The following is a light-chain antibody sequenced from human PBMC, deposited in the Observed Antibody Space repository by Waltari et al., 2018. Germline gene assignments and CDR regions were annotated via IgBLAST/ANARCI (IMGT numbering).Light chain of an antibody. CDR3: QQYNQWPRT. CDR2: DAS. V-gene: IGKV3-15*01. J-gene: IGKJ1*01. Sequence: SCRASQSVSSNLACYQQIPGQAPRLLIYDASTRATAIPARFTAGGSGTEFTLSISSLQSEDFAVYYCQQYNQWPRTFGQGTKVEIK. CDR1: QSVSSN.